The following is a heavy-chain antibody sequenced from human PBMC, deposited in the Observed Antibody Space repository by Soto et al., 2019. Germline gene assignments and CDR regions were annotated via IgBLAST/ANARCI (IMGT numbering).Heavy chain of an antibody. D-gene: IGHD5-12*01. CDR1: GGSISSYY. CDR2: IYTSEST. V-gene: IGHV4-4*07. J-gene: IGHJ2*01. Sequence: QVQLQESGPGLVKPSETLSLTCTVSGGSISSYYWSWIRQPAGKGLEWIGRIYTSESTNYNPSLKSRVTMSVDTSKNQFSLKLSSVTAADTAVYYCARGRRDGSNYWYFDLWGRGTLVTVSS. CDR3: ARGRRDGSNYWYFDL.